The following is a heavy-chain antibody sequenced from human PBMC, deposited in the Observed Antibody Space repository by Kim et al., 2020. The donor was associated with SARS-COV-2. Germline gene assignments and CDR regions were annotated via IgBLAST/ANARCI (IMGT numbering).Heavy chain of an antibody. D-gene: IGHD3-10*01. V-gene: IGHV3-7*01. CDR3: ARGPYFYGSGSQVDY. Sequence: DSVKGRFNISRDNAKNSLYLRMNTLRAGDTAVYYCARGPYFYGSGSQVDYWGQGTLVTVSS. J-gene: IGHJ4*02.